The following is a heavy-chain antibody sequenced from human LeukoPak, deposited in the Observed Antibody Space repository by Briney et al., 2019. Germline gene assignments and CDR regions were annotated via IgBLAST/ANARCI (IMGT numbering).Heavy chain of an antibody. J-gene: IGHJ4*02. CDR3: ARHLSPRYNWNSIPFDY. CDR1: GFTFSSYS. D-gene: IGHD1-7*01. Sequence: GSLRLSCAASGFTFSSYSMNWVRQAPGKGLEWIGEINHSGSTNYNPSLKSRVTISVDTSKNQFSLKLSSVTAADTAVYYCARHLSPRYNWNSIPFDYWGQGTLVTVSS. CDR2: INHSGST. V-gene: IGHV4-34*01.